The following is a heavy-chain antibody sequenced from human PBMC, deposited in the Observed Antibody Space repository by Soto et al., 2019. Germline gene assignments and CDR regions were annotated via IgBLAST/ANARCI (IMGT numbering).Heavy chain of an antibody. CDR2: ISSNGVGT. CDR3: ARRARPDFYYMDV. Sequence: EVQLAESGGGLAQPGGSLRPSCAASGFTLSGYAMDWVRQAPGKGLEDVSGISSNGVGTYYANSVQGRVTISRDNSKNTVYLQMGSLRPEDMAVYYCARRARPDFYYMDVWGKGTTVTVS. CDR1: GFTLSGYA. J-gene: IGHJ6*03. V-gene: IGHV3-64*01. D-gene: IGHD6-6*01.